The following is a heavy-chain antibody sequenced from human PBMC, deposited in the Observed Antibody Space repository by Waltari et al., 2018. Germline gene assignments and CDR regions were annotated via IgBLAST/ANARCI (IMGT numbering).Heavy chain of an antibody. CDR2: IYTSGST. D-gene: IGHD6-13*01. V-gene: IGHV4-4*07. CDR1: GGSISSYY. Sequence: QVQLQESGPGLVKPSETLSLTCTVSGGSISSYYWSWIRQPAGKGLEWIGRIYTSGSTNYNPSLKSRVTMSVDTSKNQFSLKLSSVTAADTAVYYCARYGPIAAAGRVGWDYYYYMDVWGKGTTVTVSS. J-gene: IGHJ6*03. CDR3: ARYGPIAAAGRVGWDYYYYMDV.